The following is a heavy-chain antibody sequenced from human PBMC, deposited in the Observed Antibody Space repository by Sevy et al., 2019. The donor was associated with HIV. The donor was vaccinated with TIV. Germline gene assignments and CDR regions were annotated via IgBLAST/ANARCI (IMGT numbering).Heavy chain of an antibody. CDR1: GFTFRNFW. V-gene: IGHV3-7*01. CDR2: IRQDGSEK. J-gene: IGHJ6*02. CDR3: AKSYFGSGTNYGMDL. D-gene: IGHD3-10*01. Sequence: GGSLRLSCAVSGFTFRNFWMSWVRQAPGKGLEWVANIRQDGSEKYYVDSVRGRFTISRDNAKNSLLLQLNSLRADDTAIYYCAKSYFGSGTNYGMDLWGRGTTVTVSS.